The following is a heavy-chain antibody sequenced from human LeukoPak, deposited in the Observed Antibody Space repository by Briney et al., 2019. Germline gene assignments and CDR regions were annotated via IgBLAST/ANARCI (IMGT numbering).Heavy chain of an antibody. Sequence: SVKVSCKASGGTFSSYAISWVRQAPGQGLEWIGGIIPIFGTANYAQKFQGRVTITTDESTSTAYMELSSLRSEDTAVYYCARVKVPAAIDYYYHMDVWGKGTTVTVSS. D-gene: IGHD2-2*02. CDR2: IIPIFGTA. J-gene: IGHJ6*03. CDR1: GGTFSSYA. V-gene: IGHV1-69*05. CDR3: ARVKVPAAIDYYYHMDV.